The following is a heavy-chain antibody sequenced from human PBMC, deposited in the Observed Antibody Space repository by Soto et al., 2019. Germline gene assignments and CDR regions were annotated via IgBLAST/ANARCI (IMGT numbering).Heavy chain of an antibody. CDR1: GGSISSGGYS. J-gene: IGHJ4*02. Sequence: PSETLSLTCAVSGGSISSGGYSWSWIRQPPGKGLEWIGYIYHSGNTYYNPSLKSRVTISVDRSKNQFSLKLSSVTAADTAVYYCARAARYYDFWSGYYTQDYFDYWGQGTLVTVSS. V-gene: IGHV4-30-2*01. D-gene: IGHD3-3*01. CDR3: ARAARYYDFWSGYYTQDYFDY. CDR2: IYHSGNT.